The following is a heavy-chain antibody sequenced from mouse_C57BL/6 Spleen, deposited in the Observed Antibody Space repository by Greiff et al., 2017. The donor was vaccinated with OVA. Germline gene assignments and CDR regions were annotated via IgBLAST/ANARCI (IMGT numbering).Heavy chain of an antibody. Sequence: VQLQQSGPELVKPGASVKIPCKASGYTFTDYNMDWVKQSHGKSLEWIGDINPNNGGTIYNQKFKGKATLTVDKSSSTAYMELRSLTSEDTAVYYCARAGDSSGYSFYAMDYWGQGTSVTVSS. CDR2: INPNNGGT. V-gene: IGHV1-18*01. CDR3: ARAGDSSGYSFYAMDY. J-gene: IGHJ4*01. D-gene: IGHD3-2*02. CDR1: GYTFTDYN.